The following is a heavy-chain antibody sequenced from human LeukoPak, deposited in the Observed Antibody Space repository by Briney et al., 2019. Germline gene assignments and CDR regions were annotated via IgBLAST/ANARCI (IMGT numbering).Heavy chain of an antibody. D-gene: IGHD4-23*01. J-gene: IGHJ6*02. CDR2: IYYSGST. Sequence: SETLSLTCIVSGGSISSISSNNYHWGWIRQPPGKGLEWIGSIYYSGSTYYNPSLKSRVTISVDTSKNQFSLKLSTVTAADTALYYCAREMGVVTAHGIDVWGQGTTVTVSS. CDR1: GGSISSISSNNYH. V-gene: IGHV4-39*02. CDR3: AREMGVVTAHGIDV.